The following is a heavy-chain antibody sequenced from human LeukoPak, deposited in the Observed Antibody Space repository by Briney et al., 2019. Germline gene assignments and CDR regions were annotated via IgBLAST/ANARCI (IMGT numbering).Heavy chain of an antibody. J-gene: IGHJ4*02. CDR2: IKEDGTVK. V-gene: IGHV3-7*05. Sequence: GGSLRLSCAASGFSFSTYWMTWVRQAPGKGLEFVANIKEDGTVKYYVDSVKGRFTISRDNAKNSLYLQMNSLRAEDTAVYYCATRYSSGWSIDCWGQGTLVTVSS. CDR3: ATRYSSGWSIDC. CDR1: GFSFSTYW. D-gene: IGHD6-19*01.